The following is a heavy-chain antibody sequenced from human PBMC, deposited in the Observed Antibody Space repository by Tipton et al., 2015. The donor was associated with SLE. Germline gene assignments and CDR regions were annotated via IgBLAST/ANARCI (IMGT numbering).Heavy chain of an antibody. CDR2: TNWNGGRT. V-gene: IGHV3-20*04. CDR1: GFFFENYA. J-gene: IGHJ4*02. Sequence: SLRLSCAASGFFFENYAMSWVRQAPGKGLEWVSGTNWNGGRTGYADSVKGRFTISRDNAKKSLFLQMNSLRAEDTALYYCAREKSGHGYFDSWGQGSLVTVSS. D-gene: IGHD5-12*01. CDR3: AREKSGHGYFDS.